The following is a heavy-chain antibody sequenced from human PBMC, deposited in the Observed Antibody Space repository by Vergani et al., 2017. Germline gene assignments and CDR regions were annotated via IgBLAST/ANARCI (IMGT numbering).Heavy chain of an antibody. V-gene: IGHV3-33*06. D-gene: IGHD3-9*01. J-gene: IGHJ6*03. CDR3: AKDAYDILTGYYMDV. CDR2: IWYDGSNK. CDR1: GFTFSSYG. Sequence: QVQLVESGGGVVQPGRSLRLSCAASGFTFSSYGMHWVRQAPGKGLEWVAVIWYDGSNKYYADSVKGRFTISRDNSKNSLYLQMNSLRAEDTAVYYCAKDAYDILTGYYMDVWGKGTTVTVSS.